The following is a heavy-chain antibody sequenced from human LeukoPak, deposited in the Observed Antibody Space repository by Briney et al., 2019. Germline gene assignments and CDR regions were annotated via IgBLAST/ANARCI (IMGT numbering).Heavy chain of an antibody. Sequence: PSQTLSLTCTVSGGSISSGDYYWSWIRQPPGKGLEWIGYIYYSGSTYYNPSLKSRVTISVDTSKNQFSLKLSSVTAADTAVYYCARAYYYNSSGYRGDTPWFDPWGQGTLVTVSS. CDR3: ARAYYYNSSGYRGDTPWFDP. CDR1: GGSISSGDYY. J-gene: IGHJ5*02. V-gene: IGHV4-30-4*01. D-gene: IGHD3-22*01. CDR2: IYYSGST.